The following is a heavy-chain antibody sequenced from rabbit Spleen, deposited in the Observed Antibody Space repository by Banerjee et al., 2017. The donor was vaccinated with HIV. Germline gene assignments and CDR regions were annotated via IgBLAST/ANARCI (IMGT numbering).Heavy chain of an antibody. CDR1: GFSFSAGYY. CDR3: ARSGYVGWGGDGDLMGNKL. D-gene: IGHD4-1*01. J-gene: IGHJ3*01. CDR2: IHGGSKNNI. Sequence: QSLEESGGDLVKPGASLTLTCTASGFSFSAGYYMCWVRQAPGKGLEWIACIHGGSKNNIYYASWAKGRFTISKTSSTTVTLQMTSLTVADTATYFCARSGYVGWGGDGDLMGNKLWGQGTLVTVS. V-gene: IGHV1S40*01.